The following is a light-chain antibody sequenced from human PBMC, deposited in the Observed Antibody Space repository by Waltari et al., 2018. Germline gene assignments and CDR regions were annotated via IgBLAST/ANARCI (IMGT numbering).Light chain of an antibody. V-gene: IGLV1-47*01. J-gene: IGLJ3*02. CDR3: ATWDDSLSGRV. CDR2: GND. CDR1: TSTIGQNY. Sequence: QSVLTQPPSASGTPGQTVSISCSGSTSTIGQNYVYWYQQFPGTAPRLLIYGNDRRPSGVPDRFSGSKSGTSASLAISGLRSEDEADYYCATWDDSLSGRVFGGGTELTVL.